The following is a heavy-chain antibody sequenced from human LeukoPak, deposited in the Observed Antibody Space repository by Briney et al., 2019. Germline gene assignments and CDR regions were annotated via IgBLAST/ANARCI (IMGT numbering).Heavy chain of an antibody. D-gene: IGHD5-12*01. CDR2: MNSGGSTT. CDR3: AKDQYPLVAAISNWFDP. CDR1: GFTLSGLW. V-gene: IGHV3-74*01. J-gene: IGHJ5*02. Sequence: GGSLRLSCVASGFTLSGLWMHWVRQAPGKGLEWVSRMNSGGSTTTYADSVKGRFTISRDNSKNTLYLQMNSLRAEDTAVYYCAKDQYPLVAAISNWFDPWGQGTLVTVSS.